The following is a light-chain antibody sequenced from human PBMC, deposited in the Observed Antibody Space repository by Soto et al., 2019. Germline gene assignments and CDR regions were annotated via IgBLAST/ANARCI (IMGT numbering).Light chain of an antibody. Sequence: DIQMTQSPSSLSASVGDRVTITCRASQSISSYLNWYQQKPGKAPKLLIYAASSLQSGVPSRFSGSGSGTDFTLTISSLQPEDFATCYCQQSYSTAFGQGTKVEIK. J-gene: IGKJ1*01. CDR3: QQSYSTA. V-gene: IGKV1-39*01. CDR1: QSISSY. CDR2: AAS.